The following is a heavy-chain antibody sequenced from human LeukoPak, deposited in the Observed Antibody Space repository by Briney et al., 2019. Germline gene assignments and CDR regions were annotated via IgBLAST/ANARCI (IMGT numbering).Heavy chain of an antibody. J-gene: IGHJ3*02. CDR3: TKEMITGTTDAFDI. V-gene: IGHV3-30*18. CDR2: VSYDGTKK. D-gene: IGHD1-1*01. CDR1: GFTFSSHG. Sequence: GGSLRLSCAASGFTFSSHGIHWVRQAPGKGVEWVAVVSYDGTKKYYADSVKGRFTISRDNSKNTLYLQMNSLRAEDTAVYYCTKEMITGTTDAFDIWGQGTMVTVSS.